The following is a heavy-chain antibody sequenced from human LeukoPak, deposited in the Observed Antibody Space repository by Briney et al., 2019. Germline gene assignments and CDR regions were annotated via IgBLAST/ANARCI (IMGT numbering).Heavy chain of an antibody. CDR1: GGFISSYY. J-gene: IGHJ4*02. V-gene: IGHV4-59*01. Sequence: SETLSLTCTVSGGFISSYYWSWIRQPPGKGLEWIGYIYYSGSTSYNPSLKSRVTISVDTSKNQFSLKLSSVTAADTAVYYCARDVGATPGYFDYWGQGTLVTVSS. CDR3: ARDVGATPGYFDY. D-gene: IGHD1-26*01. CDR2: IYYSGST.